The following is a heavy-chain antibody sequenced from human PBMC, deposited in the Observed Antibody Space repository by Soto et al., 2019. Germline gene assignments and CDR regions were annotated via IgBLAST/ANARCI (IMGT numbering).Heavy chain of an antibody. V-gene: IGHV1-18*01. J-gene: IGHJ4*02. CDR2: ISAYNGNT. CDR3: ANALGLYYFDY. D-gene: IGHD3-16*01. CDR1: GYTFTSYG. Sequence: ASVKVSCKASGYTFTSYGISWVRPAPGQGLEWMGLISAYNGNTNYAQKFQGRVTITRDTSASTAYMELGSLRSEDTAVYYCANALGLYYFDYSGQGTLVTVSS.